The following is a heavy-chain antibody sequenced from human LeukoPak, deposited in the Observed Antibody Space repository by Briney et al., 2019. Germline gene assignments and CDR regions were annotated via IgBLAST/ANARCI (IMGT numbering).Heavy chain of an antibody. Sequence: PGGSLRLSCSASGFTFSSYAMHWVRQAPAKGLEYVSAISSNGATTYYADSVKGRFTISRDNSKNTLYFQMSSLRPEDTAVYYCVKIVMAGGYFDYWGQGTLVTVSS. V-gene: IGHV3-64*05. CDR1: GFTFSSYA. J-gene: IGHJ4*02. CDR2: ISSNGATT. CDR3: VKIVMAGGYFDY. D-gene: IGHD3-16*01.